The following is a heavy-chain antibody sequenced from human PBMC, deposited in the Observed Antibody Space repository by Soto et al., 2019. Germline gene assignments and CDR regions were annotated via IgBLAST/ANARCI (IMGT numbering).Heavy chain of an antibody. V-gene: IGHV3-53*01. CDR2: IYSGGSK. J-gene: IGHJ3*02. Sequence: GGSLRLSCAASGFTVSSNYMSWVRQTPGKGLEWVSVIYSGGSKYYADSVKGRFTISRYNSKNTLYLQMNSLRAEDTAVYYCARDDYGDYCLYFEILAQGTMVTVPS. D-gene: IGHD4-17*01. CDR1: GFTVSSNY. CDR3: ARDDYGDYCLYFEI.